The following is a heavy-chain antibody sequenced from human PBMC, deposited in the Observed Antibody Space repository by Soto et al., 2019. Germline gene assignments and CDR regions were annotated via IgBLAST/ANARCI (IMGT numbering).Heavy chain of an antibody. D-gene: IGHD4-4*01. Sequence: SETLSLTCTVSGGSINSYCWIWIRQPPGKGLEWIAYIFDSGNANYNPSLKSRVTISVDTSKNQFSLKLTSVTAADTAVYYCARHRRTTVAKFYFDNWGQGALVTVSS. CDR3: ARHRRTTVAKFYFDN. V-gene: IGHV4-59*08. CDR1: GGSINSYC. J-gene: IGHJ4*02. CDR2: IFDSGNA.